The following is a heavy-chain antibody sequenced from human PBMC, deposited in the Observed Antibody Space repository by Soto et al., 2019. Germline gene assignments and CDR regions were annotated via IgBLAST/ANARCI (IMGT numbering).Heavy chain of an antibody. CDR1: GYTFTSYD. CDR3: ARGLGVVVAATIWFDP. V-gene: IGHV1-8*01. Sequence: ASVKVSCKASGYTFTSYDINWVRQATGQGLEWMGWMNPNSGNTGYAQKFQGRVTMTRNTSISTAYMELSSLGSEDTAVYYCARGLGVVVAATIWFDPWGQGTLVTVSS. D-gene: IGHD2-15*01. CDR2: MNPNSGNT. J-gene: IGHJ5*02.